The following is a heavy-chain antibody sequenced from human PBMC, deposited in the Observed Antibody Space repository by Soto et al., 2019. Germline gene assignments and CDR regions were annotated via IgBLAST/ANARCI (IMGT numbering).Heavy chain of an antibody. CDR3: ASSNRAAAGFYYYGMDV. CDR1: GDSISSYY. V-gene: IGHV4-59*01. D-gene: IGHD6-13*01. Sequence: SETLSLTCTVSGDSISSYYWSWIRQPPGKGLEWIGYIYYSGSTNYNPSLKSRVTISVDTSKNQFSLNLSSVTAADTAVYYCASSNRAAAGFYYYGMDVWGRGTTVTVS. CDR2: IYYSGST. J-gene: IGHJ6*02.